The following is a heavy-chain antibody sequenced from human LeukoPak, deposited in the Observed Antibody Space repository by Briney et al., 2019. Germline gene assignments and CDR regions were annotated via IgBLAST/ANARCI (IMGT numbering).Heavy chain of an antibody. CDR3: ARGGRSPLDCSGGSCPWEIDY. D-gene: IGHD2-15*01. J-gene: IGHJ4*02. V-gene: IGHV3-30-3*01. CDR2: ISYDGSNK. Sequence: PGGSLRLSCAASGFTFSSYAMHWVRQAPGKGLEWVAVISYDGSNKYHADSVKGRFTISRDNSKNTLYLQMNSLRAEDTAVYYCARGGRSPLDCSGGSCPWEIDYWGQGTLVTVSS. CDR1: GFTFSSYA.